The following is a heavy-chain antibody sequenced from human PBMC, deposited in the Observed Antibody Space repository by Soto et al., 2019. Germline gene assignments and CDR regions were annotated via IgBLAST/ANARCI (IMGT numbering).Heavy chain of an antibody. Sequence: GGSLRLSCAASGFTFSSYSMNWVRQAPGKGLEWVSSISSSSSYIYYADSVKGRFTISRDNAKNSLYLQMNSLRAEDTAVYYCARVRAHPVYYDSSGYYYDAFDIWGQGTMVTVSS. CDR3: ARVRAHPVYYDSSGYYYDAFDI. J-gene: IGHJ3*02. V-gene: IGHV3-21*01. D-gene: IGHD3-22*01. CDR2: ISSSSSYI. CDR1: GFTFSSYS.